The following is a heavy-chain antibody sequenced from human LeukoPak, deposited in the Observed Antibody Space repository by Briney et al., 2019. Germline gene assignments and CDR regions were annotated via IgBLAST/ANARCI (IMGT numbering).Heavy chain of an antibody. V-gene: IGHV3-30*18. J-gene: IGHJ4*02. CDR1: GFTFCHYA. CDR3: AKDEVGRYCSIITCYSRFDY. D-gene: IGHD2-2*02. CDR2: ISYAGNNE. Sequence: PGGSLRLSCAASGFTFCHYAMHWVRQAPGKGLEWVAVISYAGNNEYYADSVKGRFTNSRDNSKNTLYLEMNSLRAEDTAMYYCAKDEVGRYCSIITCYSRFDYWGQGTLVTVSS.